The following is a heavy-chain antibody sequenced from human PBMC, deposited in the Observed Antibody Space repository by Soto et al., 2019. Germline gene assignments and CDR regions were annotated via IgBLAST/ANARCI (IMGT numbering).Heavy chain of an antibody. J-gene: IGHJ5*02. CDR3: ARERPDGSRLDP. CDR1: GGSISSGGYY. D-gene: IGHD6-13*01. V-gene: IGHV4-30-4*01. Sequence: QVQLQESGPGLVKPSQTLSLTCTVSGGSISSGGYYWSWIRQPPGKGLEWIGYIYYSGSTYYNPSLKSRFTISVDTSKNQFSLKLSSVTAADTAVYYCARERPDGSRLDPWGQGTLVTVSS. CDR2: IYYSGST.